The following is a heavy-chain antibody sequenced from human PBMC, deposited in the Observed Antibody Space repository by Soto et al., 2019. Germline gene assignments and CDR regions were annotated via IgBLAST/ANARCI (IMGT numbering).Heavy chain of an antibody. CDR1: GFTFSSYA. J-gene: IGHJ6*02. CDR2: ISYDGSNK. D-gene: IGHD6-6*01. Sequence: QVQLVESGGGVVQPGRSLRLSCAASGFTFSSYAMHWVRQAPGKGLEWVAVISYDGSNKYYADSVKGRFTISRDNSKYTLYLQVNSLRAEVTAVYYCARGGQLGFYYLGMDVWGQGTTVTVSS. V-gene: IGHV3-30-3*01. CDR3: ARGGQLGFYYLGMDV.